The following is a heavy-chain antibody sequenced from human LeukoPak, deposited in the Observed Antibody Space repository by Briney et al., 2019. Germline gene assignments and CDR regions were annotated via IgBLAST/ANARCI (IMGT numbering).Heavy chain of an antibody. CDR3: ARRGGIAQQLVGDFDC. CDR2: LYPGDSDP. V-gene: IGHV5-51*01. D-gene: IGHD6-13*01. Sequence: GESLKLSCMCSDYSFPSYWIGWARPMPRKGLEWMGLLYPGDSDPRSRPSFQGQVTISADKSISTAYLQWSRLKASDTAMYYCARRGGIAQQLVGDFDCWGQG. CDR1: DYSFPSYW. J-gene: IGHJ4*02.